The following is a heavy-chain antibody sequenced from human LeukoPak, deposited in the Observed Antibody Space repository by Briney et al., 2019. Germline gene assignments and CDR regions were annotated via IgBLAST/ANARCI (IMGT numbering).Heavy chain of an antibody. J-gene: IGHJ4*02. Sequence: GGSLRLSCAASGFSFSYYGMSWVRQAPGKGLEWVSAISGDGGSTFYADSVKGRFTISGDNSKNTLYLQMTSLRAEDTAVYYCAKFRPITSVAGTIFHYWGQGALVTVSS. D-gene: IGHD6-19*01. CDR2: ISGDGGST. CDR1: GFSFSYYG. V-gene: IGHV3-23*01. CDR3: AKFRPITSVAGTIFHY.